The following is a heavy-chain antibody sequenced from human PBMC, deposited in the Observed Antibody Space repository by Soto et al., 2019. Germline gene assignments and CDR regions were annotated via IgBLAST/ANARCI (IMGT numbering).Heavy chain of an antibody. CDR1: GYTFVNYG. V-gene: IGHV1-18*01. J-gene: IGHJ5*01. Sequence: GASVKVSCKASGYTFVNYGISWVRQAPGQGLEWVGWTTTSNGKTHYAQNLQGRVTMTTDTLTSTAYMELRSLRSDDTALYYCARLTSQNWFESWGQGTLVTVSS. CDR3: ARLTSQNWFES. CDR2: TTTSNGKT.